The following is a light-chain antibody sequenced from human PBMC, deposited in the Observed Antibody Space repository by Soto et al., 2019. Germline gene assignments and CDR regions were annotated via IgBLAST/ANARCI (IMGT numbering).Light chain of an antibody. J-gene: IGKJ5*01. V-gene: IGKV3-15*01. CDR2: DAS. CDR1: QSVSSN. Sequence: EIVLTQSPATLSVSPGERSTLSCMASQSVSSNLAWYQQKPGQAPRLLVYDASTRATGIPDRFSGGGSGTEFTLTISSLQYEDFVAYYCQQYNSWPPITFGQGTRLEIK. CDR3: QQYNSWPPIT.